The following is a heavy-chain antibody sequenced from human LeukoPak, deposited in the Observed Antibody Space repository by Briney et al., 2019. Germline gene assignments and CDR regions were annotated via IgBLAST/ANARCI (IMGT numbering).Heavy chain of an antibody. Sequence: GASVKVSCKASGYTFTSYGISWVRQAPGQGLEWMGWINPNSGGTNYAQKFQGRVTMTRDTSISTAYMELSRLRSDDTAVYYCAREDIVATIVDYWGQGTLVTVSS. CDR3: AREDIVATIVDY. CDR2: INPNSGGT. V-gene: IGHV1-2*02. CDR1: GYTFTSYG. J-gene: IGHJ4*02. D-gene: IGHD5-12*01.